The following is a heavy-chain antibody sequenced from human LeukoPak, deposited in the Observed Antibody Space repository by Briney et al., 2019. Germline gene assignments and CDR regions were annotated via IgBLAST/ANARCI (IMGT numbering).Heavy chain of an antibody. CDR1: GYTFTSHY. CDR2: INPSGSST. Sequence: GASVKVSCKASGYTFTSHYMHWVRQAPGQGLEWMGLINPSGSSTLYAQKFQGRVTMTRDMSTTTDYMELSSVTAADTAVYYCARSVEGYCSGGSCYSYYYYMDVWGKGTTVTVSS. CDR3: ARSVEGYCSGGSCYSYYYYMDV. D-gene: IGHD2-15*01. J-gene: IGHJ6*03. V-gene: IGHV1-46*01.